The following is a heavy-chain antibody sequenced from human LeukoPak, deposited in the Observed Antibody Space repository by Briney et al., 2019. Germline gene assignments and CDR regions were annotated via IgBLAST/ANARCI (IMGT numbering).Heavy chain of an antibody. J-gene: IGHJ4*02. CDR2: TYYRSKWHN. CDR1: GDSVSSNSAV. Sequence: SQTLSLTCAISGDSVSSNSAVWNWIRQSPSRGLEWLGRTYYRSKWHNEYAESVKSRISINSDTYKNQFSLQLHSVTPEDTAEYYCAGTTDYSSFLAYWGQGTLVTVSS. V-gene: IGHV6-1*01. CDR3: AGTTDYSSFLAY. D-gene: IGHD4-11*01.